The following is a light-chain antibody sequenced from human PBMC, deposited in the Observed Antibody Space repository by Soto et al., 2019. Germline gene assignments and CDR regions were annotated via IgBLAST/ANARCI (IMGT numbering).Light chain of an antibody. V-gene: IGLV2-8*01. CDR2: EVS. CDR3: SSYAGSNNFV. CDR1: SSDVGGYNY. Sequence: QSVLTQPPSASGSPGQSVTISCPEPSSDVGGYNYVSWYQQHPGKAPKLMIYEVSKRPSGVPDRFSGSKSGNTASLTVSGLQAEDEADYYCSSYAGSNNFVFGTG. J-gene: IGLJ1*01.